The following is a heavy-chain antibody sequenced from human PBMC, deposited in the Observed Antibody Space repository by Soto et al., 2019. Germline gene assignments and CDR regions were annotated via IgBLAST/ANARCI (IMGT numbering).Heavy chain of an antibody. V-gene: IGHV3-48*01. J-gene: IGHJ4*02. CDR1: GFSFISYS. Sequence: EVLLEESGGGLVQPGGSLRLSCAASGFSFISYSMNWVRETPGKGLEWISYISSSGSTMYYADSVKGRFTISRDSAKSSLHLQMNSLRVEDTAVYYCARDHGGGYGDYAFGYWGQGTLVTVSS. CDR2: ISSSGSTM. CDR3: ARDHGGGYGDYAFGY. D-gene: IGHD4-17*01.